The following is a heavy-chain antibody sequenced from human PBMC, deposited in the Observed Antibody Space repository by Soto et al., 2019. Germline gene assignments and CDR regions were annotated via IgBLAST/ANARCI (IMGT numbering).Heavy chain of an antibody. V-gene: IGHV3-30-3*01. CDR3: ARPGGYYYGMDV. CDR1: GFTFSSYA. Sequence: QVQLVESGGGVVQPGRSLRLSCAASGFTFSSYAMHWVRQAPGKGLEWVAVISYDGSNKYYADSVKGRFTISRDNSKNTLYLQMNSLRAEDTAVYYCARPGGYYYGMDVWGQGTTVTVSS. CDR2: ISYDGSNK. J-gene: IGHJ6*02. D-gene: IGHD3-16*01.